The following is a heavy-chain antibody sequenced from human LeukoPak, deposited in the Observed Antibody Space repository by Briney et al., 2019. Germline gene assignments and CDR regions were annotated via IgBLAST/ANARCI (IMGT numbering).Heavy chain of an antibody. D-gene: IGHD2-15*01. V-gene: IGHV3-7*03. CDR1: GFTFSSYW. CDR2: IKQDGSEK. CDR3: ARDDSFLGYCSGGSCSEIDY. J-gene: IGHJ4*02. Sequence: GGSLRLSCAASGFTFSSYWMSWVRQAPGKGLEWVANIKQDGSEKYYVDSVKGRFTISRDNAKNSLYLQMNSLRAEDTAVYYCARDDSFLGYCSGGSCSEIDYWGQGTLVTVSS.